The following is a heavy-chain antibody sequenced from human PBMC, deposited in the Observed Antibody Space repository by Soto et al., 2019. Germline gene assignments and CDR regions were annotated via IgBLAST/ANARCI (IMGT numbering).Heavy chain of an antibody. CDR2: IRSKAYGGTT. D-gene: IGHD3-22*01. CDR3: TRPYYYDSTGYQRY. CDR1: GFTFGDYA. Sequence: GGSLRLSCTASGFTFGDYAMSWFRQAPGKGLEWVGFIRSKAYGGTTGYAASVKDRFTISRDESKSIAYLQMNSLKTEDTAVYYCTRPYYYDSTGYQRYWGQGTLVTVSS. V-gene: IGHV3-49*03. J-gene: IGHJ4*02.